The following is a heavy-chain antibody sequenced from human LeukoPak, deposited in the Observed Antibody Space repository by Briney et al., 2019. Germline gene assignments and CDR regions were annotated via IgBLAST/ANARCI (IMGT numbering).Heavy chain of an antibody. D-gene: IGHD4-17*01. J-gene: IGHJ6*02. V-gene: IGHV3-30*18. CDR1: GFTFNTYG. Sequence: GRSLTLSCAASGFTFNTYGMHWVRQAPGKGLEWVAVISYDGRNKFDADSVKGRFTISRDNSENTLYLQMNSLIPEDTAVYYCAKGSAYGDYYYYGMDVWGQGTTVTVSS. CDR3: AKGSAYGDYYYYGMDV. CDR2: ISYDGRNK.